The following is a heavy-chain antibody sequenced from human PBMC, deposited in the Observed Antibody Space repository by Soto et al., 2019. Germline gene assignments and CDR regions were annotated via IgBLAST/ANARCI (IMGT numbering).Heavy chain of an antibody. D-gene: IGHD1-1*01. J-gene: IGHJ4*02. CDR3: ARGRYGDH. V-gene: IGHV1-18*01. CDR2: ISAHNGNT. CDR1: GYAFTTYG. Sequence: QVHLVQSGAEVKKPGASVKVSCKGSGYAFTTYGITWVRQAPGQGLEWMGWISAHNGNTNYAQKLQGRVTVTRDTSTSTAYMELRSLRSDDTAVYYCARGRYGDHWGQGALVTVSS.